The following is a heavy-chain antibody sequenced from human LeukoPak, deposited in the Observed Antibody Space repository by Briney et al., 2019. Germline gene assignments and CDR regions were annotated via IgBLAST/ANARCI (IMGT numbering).Heavy chain of an antibody. D-gene: IGHD5-24*01. CDR1: GFTFGTYT. CDR2: MSSRGTYI. J-gene: IGHJ4*02. CDR3: ARDLIEVAVTDY. Sequence: PGGSLRLSCAASGFTFGTYTMNWVRQAPGKGLEWVSCMSSRGTYIYYADSVKGRFTISRDDAKNSLYLQMNSLRAEDTAVYYCARDLIEVAVTDYWGQGTLVTVSS. V-gene: IGHV3-21*01.